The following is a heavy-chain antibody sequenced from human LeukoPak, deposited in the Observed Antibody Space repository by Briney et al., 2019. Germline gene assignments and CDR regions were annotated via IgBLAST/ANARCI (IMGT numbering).Heavy chain of an antibody. V-gene: IGHV1-8*01. J-gene: IGHJ6*03. CDR1: GYTFTSYD. D-gene: IGHD3-3*01. CDR2: MNPNTGDT. Sequence: ASVKVCCKASGYTFTSYDINWVRQAPGQGLEWMGWMNPNTGDTGYAQKFQGRVTMTRNTSISTAYMELSSLRSEDTAVYYCARLGLEWFHFYYMDVWGKGTTVIVSS. CDR3: ARLGLEWFHFYYMDV.